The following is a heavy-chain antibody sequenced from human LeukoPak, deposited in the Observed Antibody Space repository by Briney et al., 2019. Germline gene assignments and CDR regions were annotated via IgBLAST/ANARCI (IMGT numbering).Heavy chain of an antibody. CDR3: AKAAAYYGSGSYLYYMDV. J-gene: IGHJ6*03. CDR1: GLTFDDYA. V-gene: IGHV3-43D*03. D-gene: IGHD3-10*01. CDR2: ISWDGGST. Sequence: GGSLRLSCAAPGLTFDDYAMPWVRQAPGKVLEWVSLISWDGGSTYYAASVIGRFTISRDNSQNSLHLQMNSLRAEDTALYYCAKAAAYYGSGSYLYYMDVWGKGTTVTISS.